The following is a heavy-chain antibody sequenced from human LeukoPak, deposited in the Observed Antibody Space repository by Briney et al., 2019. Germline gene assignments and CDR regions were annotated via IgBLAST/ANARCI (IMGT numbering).Heavy chain of an antibody. CDR1: GYSITSGYY. V-gene: IGHV4-38-2*02. Sequence: SETLSLTCAVSGYSITSGYYWGWIRQPPGKGLEWIGNIYHSGSTYYNPSLKTRVTISVDTSKNQFSLKLSSVTAADTAVYYCARDDFLQYFDYWGQGTLVTVSS. CDR3: ARDDFLQYFDY. D-gene: IGHD3/OR15-3a*01. J-gene: IGHJ4*02. CDR2: IYHSGST.